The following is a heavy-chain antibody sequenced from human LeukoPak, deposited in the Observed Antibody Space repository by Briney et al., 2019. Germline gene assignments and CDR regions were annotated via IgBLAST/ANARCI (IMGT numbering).Heavy chain of an antibody. Sequence: GRSLRLSCVASGFTFDEHAMYWVRQTPGKGLEWVSGISWNSGSIGYADSVKGRFTISRDNAKNSLYLQLSSLRPEDTALYYCAKHMRATNTYSFFGLDVWGQGTTVTVSS. D-gene: IGHD1-26*01. V-gene: IGHV3-9*01. CDR3: AKHMRATNTYSFFGLDV. CDR2: ISWNSGSI. J-gene: IGHJ6*02. CDR1: GFTFDEHA.